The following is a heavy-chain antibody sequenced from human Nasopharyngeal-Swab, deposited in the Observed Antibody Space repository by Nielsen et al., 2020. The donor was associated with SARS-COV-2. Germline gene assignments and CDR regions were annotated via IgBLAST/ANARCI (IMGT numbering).Heavy chain of an antibody. Sequence: VRQAPGKGLEWVSSITSSSTYMYYTDSAEGRFTISRDNAKNSLFLQMNSLRGEDTAVYYCASRPRAGYWGQGTLVTVSS. CDR3: ASRPRAGY. CDR2: ITSSSTYM. V-gene: IGHV3-21*01. J-gene: IGHJ4*02.